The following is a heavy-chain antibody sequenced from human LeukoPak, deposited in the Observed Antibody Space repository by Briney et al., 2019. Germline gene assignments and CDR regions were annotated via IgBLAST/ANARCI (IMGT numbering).Heavy chain of an antibody. J-gene: IGHJ4*02. CDR3: ARVSGIMISLGEVISYFDY. V-gene: IGHV4-34*01. CDR2: INHSGGT. Sequence: SETLSLTCTLYGGSFNDSYWTWIRQPPGKGLEWIGEINHSGGTDYNPALRSRVTISVDPSKNRLSLQLRSMTAADTGVYYCARVSGIMISLGEVISYFDYWGQGTQVTVSS. D-gene: IGHD3-16*02. CDR1: GGSFNDSY.